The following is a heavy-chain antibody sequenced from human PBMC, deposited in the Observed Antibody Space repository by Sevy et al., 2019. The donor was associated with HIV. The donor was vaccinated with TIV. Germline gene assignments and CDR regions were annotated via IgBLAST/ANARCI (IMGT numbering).Heavy chain of an antibody. CDR3: ASGKPGYSDHYF. V-gene: IGHV3-74*01. CDR2: IDSDGNTA. J-gene: IGHJ4*02. CDR1: GFTFRSYW. D-gene: IGHD3-3*01. Sequence: GGSLRLSCAASGFTFRSYWMHWVRQAPGKGLVWVSRIDSDGNTATYADSVKGRFTISRDNTKNTLYLQMNSLRLEDTAVYYCASGKPGYSDHYFWGQGTLVTVSS.